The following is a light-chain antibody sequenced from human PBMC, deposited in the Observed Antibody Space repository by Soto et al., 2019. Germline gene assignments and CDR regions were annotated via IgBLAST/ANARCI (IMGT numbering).Light chain of an antibody. CDR2: GNT. J-gene: IGLJ2*01. CDR3: ASWDGGLSGF. CDR1: RSNIGAGYD. Sequence: QSVLTQPPSVSGAPGQRVTISCTGDRSNIGAGYDVHWYQQLPGTAPKLLIYGNTNRPSGVPDRFSGSKSGTSASLAIAGLQAEDEADYYCASWDGGLSGFFGGGTKLTVL. V-gene: IGLV1-40*01.